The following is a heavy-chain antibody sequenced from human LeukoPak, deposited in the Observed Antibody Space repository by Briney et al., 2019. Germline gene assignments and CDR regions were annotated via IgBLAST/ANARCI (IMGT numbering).Heavy chain of an antibody. D-gene: IGHD3-22*01. CDR3: ARHRYYYDSSGYYFDY. Sequence: NPSETLSLTCTVSGGSISSYYWTWIRQPAGKGLEWIGRIYTSGSTNYNPSLKSRVTMSVDTSKNQFSLKLSSVTAADTAVYYCARHRYYYDSSGYYFDYWGQETLVTVSS. V-gene: IGHV4-4*07. CDR1: GGSISSYY. CDR2: IYTSGST. J-gene: IGHJ4*02.